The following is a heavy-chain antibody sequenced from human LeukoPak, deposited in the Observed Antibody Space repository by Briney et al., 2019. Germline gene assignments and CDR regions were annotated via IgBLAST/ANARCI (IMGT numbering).Heavy chain of an antibody. Sequence: PSETLSLTCAVSGYSIGSGYYWGWIRQPPGKGLKWIGSIYHSGSTYYNPSLKSRVTISVDTSKNQFSLKLSSVTAADTAVYYCARHDCGGSCYFAFDIWGQGTMVTVSS. CDR1: GYSIGSGYY. CDR3: ARHDCGGSCYFAFDI. CDR2: IYHSGST. V-gene: IGHV4-38-2*01. D-gene: IGHD2-15*01. J-gene: IGHJ3*02.